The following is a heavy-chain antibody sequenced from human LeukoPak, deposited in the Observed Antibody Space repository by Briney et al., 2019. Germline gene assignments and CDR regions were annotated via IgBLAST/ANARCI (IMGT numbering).Heavy chain of an antibody. CDR1: GYTFSSYD. D-gene: IGHD4-17*01. CDR3: ARDGGLVDGDYGTS. J-gene: IGHJ5*02. CDR2: MNPNSGNA. Sequence: ASVKVSCKASGYTFSSYDINWVRQATGQGLEWMGWMNPNSGNAGYAQKFQGRVTMTRDTSISTAYMELSRLRSDDTAVYYCARDGGLVDGDYGTSWGQGTLVTVSS. V-gene: IGHV1-8*01.